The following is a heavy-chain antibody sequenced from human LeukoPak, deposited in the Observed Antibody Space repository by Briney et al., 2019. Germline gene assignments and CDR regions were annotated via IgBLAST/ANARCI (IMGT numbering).Heavy chain of an antibody. CDR2: ISGSGDDT. Sequence: LSGGSLRLSCAASGFTFSSYAMSWVRQAPGKGLEWVSAISGSGDDTYYADSVKGRFTISRDNSKNTLYLQMNSLRAEDTAVYYCAKGSRDGYRAGHYMDVWGKGTTVTISS. CDR1: GFTFSSYA. D-gene: IGHD5-24*01. J-gene: IGHJ6*03. V-gene: IGHV3-23*01. CDR3: AKGSRDGYRAGHYMDV.